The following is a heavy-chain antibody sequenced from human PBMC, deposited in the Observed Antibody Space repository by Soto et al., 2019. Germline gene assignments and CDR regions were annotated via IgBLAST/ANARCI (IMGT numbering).Heavy chain of an antibody. J-gene: IGHJ4*02. CDR3: ARQKLSRYYGEVDFWDY. D-gene: IGHD4-17*01. V-gene: IGHV4-4*02. Sequence: SETLSLSCAVFGDSMDNNRWWSLVSQSPGKGLEWIGEVTRSGRSNYNPYLKSRVTISIETSNKHLSLHLSSVTAADTAVYYCARQKLSRYYGEVDFWDYWGLATLVTVS. CDR1: GDSMDNNRW. CDR2: VTRSGRS.